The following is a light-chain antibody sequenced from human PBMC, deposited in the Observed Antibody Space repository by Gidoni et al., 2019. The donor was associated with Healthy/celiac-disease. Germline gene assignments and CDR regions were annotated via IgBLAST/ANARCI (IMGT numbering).Light chain of an antibody. V-gene: IGKV1-39*01. CDR2: AAS. Sequence: DIQMTQSPSSLSASVGDRVTITCRASQSISSYLNWYQQKPGKAPQLLISAASSLQSGVPSRFRGSGSGTAFTLTISSLQPEYFAPYYCQQSYRTWTFGQGTKVEIK. CDR3: QQSYRTWT. J-gene: IGKJ1*01. CDR1: QSISSY.